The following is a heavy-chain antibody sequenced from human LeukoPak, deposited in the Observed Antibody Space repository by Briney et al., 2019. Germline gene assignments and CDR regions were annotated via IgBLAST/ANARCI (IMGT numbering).Heavy chain of an antibody. Sequence: PSETLSHTCAVYGGSFSGYYWSWIRQPPGKGLEWIGEINHSGSTNYNPSLKSRVTISVDTSKNQFSLRLSSMTAADTAVYFCARCGYSYGTGYHFDSWGQGTLVTVSS. CDR2: INHSGST. V-gene: IGHV4-34*01. D-gene: IGHD5-18*01. J-gene: IGHJ4*02. CDR1: GGSFSGYY. CDR3: ARCGYSYGTGYHFDS.